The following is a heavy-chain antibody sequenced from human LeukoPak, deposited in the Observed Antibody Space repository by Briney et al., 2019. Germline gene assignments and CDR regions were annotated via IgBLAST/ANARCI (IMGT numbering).Heavy chain of an antibody. CDR3: VRLRRNNDRSGYYYYYDY. D-gene: IGHD3-22*01. J-gene: IGHJ4*02. CDR1: GYTFSDFS. Sequence: AGRSLRLSCAASGYTFSDFSVNWVRQAPGNGLEWVLAIGVRSNLGDPADSVRGRFTISRDDGRDSLFLQMNSLRAEDTAVYFCVRLRRNNDRSGYYYYYDYWGQGTLVTVSS. CDR2: IGVRSNLG. V-gene: IGHV3-21*01.